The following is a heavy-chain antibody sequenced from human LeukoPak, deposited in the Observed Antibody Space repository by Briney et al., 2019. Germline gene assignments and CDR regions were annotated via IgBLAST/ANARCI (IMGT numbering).Heavy chain of an antibody. V-gene: IGHV1-18*01. Sequence: ASGKVSCKASGYTFASYGISWVRQGPGQGLERMGWISAYNGNTKYAQKLQGRVTMTTDTSTSTAYMELRSLRSDDTAVYYCARDGSFRCSSTSCYSGYYYYGMDVWGQGTTVTVSS. J-gene: IGHJ6*02. CDR2: ISAYNGNT. D-gene: IGHD2-2*01. CDR3: ARDGSFRCSSTSCYSGYYYYGMDV. CDR1: GYTFASYG.